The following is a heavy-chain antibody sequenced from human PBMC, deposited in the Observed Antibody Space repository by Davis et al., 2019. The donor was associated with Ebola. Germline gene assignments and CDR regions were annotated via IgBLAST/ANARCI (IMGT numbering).Heavy chain of an antibody. D-gene: IGHD4-23*01. CDR2: INPNSGGT. Sequence: AASVKVSCKASGYTFTGYYMHWVRQAPGQGLEWMGWINPNSGGTNYAQKFQAWVTMTRDTSISTAYMEPSRLRSDDTAVYYCARGDDYGGTEGAFDIWGQGTMVTVSS. CDR3: ARGDDYGGTEGAFDI. J-gene: IGHJ3*02. CDR1: GYTFTGYY. V-gene: IGHV1-2*04.